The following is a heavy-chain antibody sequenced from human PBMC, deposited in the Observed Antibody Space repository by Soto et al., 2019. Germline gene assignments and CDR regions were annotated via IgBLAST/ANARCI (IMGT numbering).Heavy chain of an antibody. J-gene: IGHJ3*02. V-gene: IGHV3-48*01. D-gene: IGHD2-2*01. CDR2: ISSSSSTI. CDR3: ARPSGYCSSTSCKGGDAFDI. CDR1: GFTFSSYS. Sequence: EVQLVESGGGLEQPGGSLRLSCAASGFTFSSYSMNWVRQAPGKGLEWISYISSSSSTIFYADSVKGRFTISRVNAKNSLYLQMNSLRAEDTAVYYCARPSGYCSSTSCKGGDAFDIWGQGTMVTVSS.